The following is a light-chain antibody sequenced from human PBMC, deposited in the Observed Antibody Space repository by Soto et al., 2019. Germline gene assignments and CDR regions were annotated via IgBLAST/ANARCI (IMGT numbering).Light chain of an antibody. Sequence: DIVMTQSPDSLAVSLGERATINCKSSQSVLYSSNNKNYLAWYQQTPGQPPKLLIYWASTRESGVPERFSGSGSGTDFTLTISSLQAEDVAVYYCQQYYTTPNTFGQGTKLEIK. CDR1: QSVLYSSNNKNY. V-gene: IGKV4-1*01. CDR3: QQYYTTPNT. J-gene: IGKJ2*01. CDR2: WAS.